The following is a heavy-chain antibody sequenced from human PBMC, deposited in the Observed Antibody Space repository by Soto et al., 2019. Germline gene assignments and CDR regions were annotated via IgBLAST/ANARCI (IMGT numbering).Heavy chain of an antibody. D-gene: IGHD4-17*01. CDR2: IYPDGTT. Sequence: GGSLRLSCAASGFYVSGNYMNWVRQTPGKGLEWVSIIYPDGTTFYADSVKGRFTISRVNSENAIFLQMNSLRDEDTAVYFCARDRWLTALSTGDGYDIWGPGTMVTVSS. CDR3: ARDRWLTALSTGDGYDI. J-gene: IGHJ3*02. CDR1: GFYVSGNY. V-gene: IGHV3-66*01.